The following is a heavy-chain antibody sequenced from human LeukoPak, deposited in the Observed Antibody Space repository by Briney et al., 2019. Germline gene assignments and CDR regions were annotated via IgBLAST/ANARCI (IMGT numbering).Heavy chain of an antibody. Sequence: PGGSLRLSCAVSGFTFSNHGMHWVRQTPGKGLEWVAVISYDGSNEYYADSVKGRFTISRDNSKNTLYLQMNSLRAEDTAVYYCARGGTVLRFLEWLSYWGQGTLVTVSS. CDR1: GFTFSNHG. CDR3: ARGGTVLRFLEWLSY. D-gene: IGHD3-3*01. CDR2: ISYDGSNE. V-gene: IGHV3-30*03. J-gene: IGHJ4*02.